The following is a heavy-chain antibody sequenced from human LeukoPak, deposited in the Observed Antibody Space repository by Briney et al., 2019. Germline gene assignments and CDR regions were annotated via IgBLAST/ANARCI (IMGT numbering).Heavy chain of an antibody. CDR2: IYYSGST. Sequence: NSSETLSLTCTVSGGSISSYYWSWIRQPPGKGLEWIGYIYYSGSTNYNPSLKSRVTISVDTSKNQFSLKLSSVTAADTAVYYCARAGYSSGWDLSDPWGQGTLVTVSS. J-gene: IGHJ5*02. D-gene: IGHD6-19*01. CDR1: GGSISSYY. V-gene: IGHV4-59*01. CDR3: ARAGYSSGWDLSDP.